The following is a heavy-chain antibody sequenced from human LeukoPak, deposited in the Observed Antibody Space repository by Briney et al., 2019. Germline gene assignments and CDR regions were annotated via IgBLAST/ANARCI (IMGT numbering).Heavy chain of an antibody. CDR2: ISGSGGRT. CDR3: AKDYAVGSIDY. CDR1: GFTFSSYG. D-gene: IGHD3-16*01. V-gene: IGHV3-23*01. J-gene: IGHJ4*02. Sequence: GGSLRLSCAASGFTFSSYGMSWVRQAPGKGLEWVSAISGSGGRTYYADSVKGRVTISRDNSKNTLYLQMNSLRAEDTAVYYCAKDYAVGSIDYWGQGTLVTVSS.